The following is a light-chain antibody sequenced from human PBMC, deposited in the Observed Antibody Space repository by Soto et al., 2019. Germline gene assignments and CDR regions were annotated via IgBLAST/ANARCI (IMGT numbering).Light chain of an antibody. CDR3: AAWDDSLSGRV. J-gene: IGLJ2*01. Sequence: QSVLTQPPSASGTPGQRVTISCSGSSSNIGSNYVYWYQQLPGTAPKLLIYSNNQRPSGVPDRFSGSKSGTSASLAISGLRSEDEAYYYCAAWDDSLSGRVFGVGTKLTVL. CDR1: SSNIGSNY. CDR2: SNN. V-gene: IGLV1-47*02.